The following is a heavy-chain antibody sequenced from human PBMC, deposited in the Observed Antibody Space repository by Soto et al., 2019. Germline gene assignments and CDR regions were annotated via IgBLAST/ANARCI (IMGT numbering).Heavy chain of an antibody. D-gene: IGHD2-2*01. Sequence: QVQLVQSGAEVKKPGSSVKVSCKASGGTFSSYAISWVRQAPGQGLEWMGGIIPIFGTANYAQKFQGRVTITADESTSTAYMELSSLISEDTAVYYCTSPLKVVPAAMPYYYYDMDVWGQGTTVTVSS. CDR3: TSPLKVVPAAMPYYYYDMDV. J-gene: IGHJ6*02. CDR2: IIPIFGTA. CDR1: GGTFSSYA. V-gene: IGHV1-69*01.